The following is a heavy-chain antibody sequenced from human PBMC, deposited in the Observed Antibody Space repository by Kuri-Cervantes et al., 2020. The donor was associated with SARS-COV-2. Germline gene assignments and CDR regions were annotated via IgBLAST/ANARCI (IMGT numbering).Heavy chain of an antibody. J-gene: IGHJ4*02. V-gene: IGHV3-21*01. CDR2: ISSSSSYI. D-gene: IGHD5-24*01. CDR3: ARAGRWLQSTPFDY. CDR1: GFTFSSYS. Sequence: GESLKISWAASGFTFSSYSMNWVRQAPGKGLECVSSISSSSSYIYYADSVKGRFTISRDNAKNSLYLQMNSLRAEDTAVYYCARAGRWLQSTPFDYWGQGTLVTVSS.